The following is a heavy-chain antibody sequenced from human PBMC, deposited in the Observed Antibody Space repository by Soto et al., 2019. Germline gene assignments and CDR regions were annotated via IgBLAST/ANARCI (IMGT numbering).Heavy chain of an antibody. V-gene: IGHV2-70*04. J-gene: IGHJ5*02. CDR3: ARIRGYDFRFDP. CDR1: GFSLSTSGMR. Sequence: PTLVNPTQTLTLTCTFSGFSLSTSGMRVSWIRQPPGKALEWLARIDWDDDKFYSTSLKTRLTISKDTSKNQVVLTMTNMDPVDTATYYCARIRGYDFRFDPWGQGTLVTVSS. CDR2: IDWDDDK. D-gene: IGHD3-3*01.